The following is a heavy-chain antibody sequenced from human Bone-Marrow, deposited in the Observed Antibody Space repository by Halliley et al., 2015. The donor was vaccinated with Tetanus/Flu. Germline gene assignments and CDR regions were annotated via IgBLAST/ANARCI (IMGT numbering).Heavy chain of an antibody. CDR1: GYTFPNYW. D-gene: IGHD2-8*01. CDR2: IYPHDSDT. CDR3: ARFGDVNGLLKWYFGY. V-gene: IGHV5-51*01. Sequence: VQLVQSGAEVKKPGESLKISCETSGYTFPNYWIGWVRQKPGRGLEWMGIIYPHDSDTRYSPSFEGQVTISADKSTNTAYLQWTSLKAADSAIYYCARFGDVNGLLKWYFGYWGQGTMVTVSS. J-gene: IGHJ4*01.